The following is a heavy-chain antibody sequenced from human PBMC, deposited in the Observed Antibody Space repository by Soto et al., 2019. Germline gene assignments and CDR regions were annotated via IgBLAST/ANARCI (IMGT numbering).Heavy chain of an antibody. CDR1: GGTFSSYA. J-gene: IGHJ5*02. Sequence: ASVKVSCKASGGTFSSYAISWVRQAPGQGLEWMGGIIPIFGTANYAQKFQGRVTITADESTSTAYMELSSLRSEDTAVYYCARHFGGGDNWFDPWGQGTLVTVSS. CDR2: IIPIFGTA. CDR3: ARHFGGGDNWFDP. D-gene: IGHD3-10*01. V-gene: IGHV1-69*13.